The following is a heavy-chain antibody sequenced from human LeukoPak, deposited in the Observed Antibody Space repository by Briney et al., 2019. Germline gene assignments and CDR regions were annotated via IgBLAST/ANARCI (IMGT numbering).Heavy chain of an antibody. Sequence: ASVKVSCKASGYTFTGYYMHWVRQAPGQGLEWMGRINPNSGGTNYAQKFQGRVTMTRDTPISTAYMELSRLRSDDTAVYYCARSPNWNYEREDFDHWGQGTLVTVSS. V-gene: IGHV1-2*06. CDR1: GYTFTGYY. CDR2: INPNSGGT. D-gene: IGHD1-7*01. J-gene: IGHJ4*02. CDR3: ARSPNWNYEREDFDH.